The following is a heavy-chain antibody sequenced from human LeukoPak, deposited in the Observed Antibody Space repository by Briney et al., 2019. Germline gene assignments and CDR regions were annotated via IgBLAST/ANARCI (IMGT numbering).Heavy chain of an antibody. CDR1: GYSFTNYW. J-gene: IGHJ4*02. V-gene: IGHV5-51*01. Sequence: GESLKISCKSSGYSFTNYWIAWVRQMPVKGLEWMGIIYPGDSDTRYSPSFQGQVTISADKSISSAYLQWSSLKASDTAIYYCARTHGGNSWDHFDYWGQGTLVTVSS. CDR3: ARTHGGNSWDHFDY. CDR2: IYPGDSDT. D-gene: IGHD4-23*01.